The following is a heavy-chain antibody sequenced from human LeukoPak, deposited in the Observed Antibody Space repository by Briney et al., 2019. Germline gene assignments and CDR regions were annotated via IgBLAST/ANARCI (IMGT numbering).Heavy chain of an antibody. CDR3: ARGSGWYADY. J-gene: IGHJ4*02. Sequence: SETLSLTCTVSGGSSSSYVWSWIRQPPGRGLEWIGYIYYSGSTNYNPSLKSRVTISVDTSKHQFSLKLSSVTAADTAVYYCARGSGWYADYWGQGTLVTVSS. D-gene: IGHD6-19*01. CDR1: GGSSSSYV. V-gene: IGHV4-59*01. CDR2: IYYSGST.